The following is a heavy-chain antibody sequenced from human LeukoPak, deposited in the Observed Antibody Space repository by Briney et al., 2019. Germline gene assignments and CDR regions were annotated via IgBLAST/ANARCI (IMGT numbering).Heavy chain of an antibody. CDR2: STEGSGTT. CDR3: AKGLVGDDY. J-gene: IGHJ4*02. D-gene: IGHD2-2*01. CDR1: GINLRSYA. V-gene: IGHV3-23*01. Sequence: GGSLRLSCAVSGINLRSYAMNWVRQAPGKGLEWVSGSTEGSGTTYYADSEKGRFTISRDYSKNTLYLQMNSLRAEDTAVYYCAKGLVGDDYWGQGTLVTVSS.